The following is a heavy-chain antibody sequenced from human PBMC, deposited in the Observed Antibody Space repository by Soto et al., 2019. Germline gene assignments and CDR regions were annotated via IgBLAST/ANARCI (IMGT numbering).Heavy chain of an antibody. CDR3: ARGTYSANFDY. D-gene: IGHD1-1*01. V-gene: IGHV4-30-2*01. Sequence: QLQLQESGSGLVKPSQTLSLTCAVSGGSISSGGYSWSWIRQPPGKGLEWIGYIYHSGSTYYNPSLKSRVTISVDRSKNQFSLKLSSVTAADTAVYYCARGTYSANFDYWGQGTLVTVSS. CDR1: GGSISSGGYS. CDR2: IYHSGST. J-gene: IGHJ4*02.